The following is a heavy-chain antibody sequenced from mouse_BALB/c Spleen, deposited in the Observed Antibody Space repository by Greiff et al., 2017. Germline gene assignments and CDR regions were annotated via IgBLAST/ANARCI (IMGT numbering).Heavy chain of an antibody. V-gene: IGHV2-9*02. CDR1: GFSLTSYG. D-gene: IGHD1-1*01. CDR2: IWAGGST. Sequence: VQRVESGPGLVAPSQSLSITCTVSGFSLTSYGVHWVRQPPGKGLEWLGVIWAGGSTTYNSALMSRLSISKDNSKSQVFLKLNSLQTDDTATYYCAKPERSSSLFYYAMDYWGQGTSVTVSS. J-gene: IGHJ4*01. CDR3: AKPERSSSLFYYAMDY.